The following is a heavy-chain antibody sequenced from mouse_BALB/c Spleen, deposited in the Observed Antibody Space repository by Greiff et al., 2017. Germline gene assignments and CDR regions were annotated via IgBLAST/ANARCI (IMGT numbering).Heavy chain of an antibody. CDR3: APRGLLYDEWFAY. V-gene: IGHV1-80*01. Sequence: QVQLQQSGAELVRPGSSVKISCKASGYAFSSYWMNWVKQRPGQGLEWIGQIYPGDGDTNYNGKFKGKATLTADKSSSTAYMQLSSLTSEDSAVYFCAPRGLLYDEWFAYWGQGTLVTVSA. CDR2: IYPGDGDT. J-gene: IGHJ3*01. D-gene: IGHD2-12*01. CDR1: GYAFSSYW.